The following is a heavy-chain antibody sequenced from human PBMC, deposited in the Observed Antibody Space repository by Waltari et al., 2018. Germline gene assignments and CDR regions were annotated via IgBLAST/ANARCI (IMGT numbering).Heavy chain of an antibody. Sequence: QVQLVQSGAEVKKPGSSVKVSCKSSGDTFTTYGISWVRQAPGQGLEWMGGIIPIIGTTNYAQKFQGRVTITADKSTTTAYMELSSLRSEDTAVYYCARAYYHRSEADYGLCCYMDVWGKGTTVTVSS. CDR3: ARAYYHRSEADYGLCCYMDV. J-gene: IGHJ6*03. V-gene: IGHV1-69*14. CDR1: GDTFTTYG. D-gene: IGHD3-22*01. CDR2: IIPIIGTT.